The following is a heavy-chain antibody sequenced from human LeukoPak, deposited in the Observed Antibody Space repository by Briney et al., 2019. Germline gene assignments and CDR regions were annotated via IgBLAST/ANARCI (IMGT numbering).Heavy chain of an antibody. Sequence: SQNLSLTCTVSGGSISSGGYYWRWIRLHPGKGLEWIGFIYGSGSTYYKSSLKSRVTISVDTSKNQFSLKLTSVTAADTDVYYCARWGFTRYCSGGSCYGGDYWGQGTLVTVSS. CDR1: GGSISSGGYY. D-gene: IGHD2-15*01. J-gene: IGHJ4*02. CDR3: ARWGFTRYCSGGSCYGGDY. CDR2: IYGSGST. V-gene: IGHV4-31*03.